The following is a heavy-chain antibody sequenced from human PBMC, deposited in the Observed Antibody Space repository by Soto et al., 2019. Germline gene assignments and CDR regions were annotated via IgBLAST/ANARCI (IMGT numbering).Heavy chain of an antibody. D-gene: IGHD3-10*01. J-gene: IGHJ4*02. V-gene: IGHV3-23*01. CDR2: ISGGGDTT. CDR3: AKGRGGSGSLTPRVDF. CDR1: GFTFNNYA. Sequence: EVQLLESGGGLVQPGGSLRLSCAASGFTFNNYAMTCVRQAPGKGLEWVSAISGGGDTTSYGDSVKGRLTVSRDGSKNTLYLQMSSLRAEDTALYYCAKGRGGSGSLTPRVDFWGQGTLVTVSS.